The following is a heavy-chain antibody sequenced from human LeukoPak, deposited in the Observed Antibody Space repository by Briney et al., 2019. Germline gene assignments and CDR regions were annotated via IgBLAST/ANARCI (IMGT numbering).Heavy chain of an antibody. D-gene: IGHD3-22*01. CDR2: IYYSGST. J-gene: IGHJ4*02. V-gene: IGHV4-59*08. CDR1: GGSISSYY. Sequence: SETLSLTCTVSGGSISSYYWSWIRQPPGKGLEWLGYIYYSGSTNYNPSLKSRVTISVDTSKNQFSLKLSSVTAADTAVYYCARLDSSGYYSFFDYWGQGTLVTVSS. CDR3: ARLDSSGYYSFFDY.